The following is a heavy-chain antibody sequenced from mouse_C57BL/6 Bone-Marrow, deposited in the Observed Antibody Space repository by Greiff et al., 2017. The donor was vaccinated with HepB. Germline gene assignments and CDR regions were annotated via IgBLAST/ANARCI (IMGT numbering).Heavy chain of an antibody. CDR2: ISDGGSYT. J-gene: IGHJ4*01. D-gene: IGHD3-3*01. CDR3: ARDLGRHYAMDY. CDR1: GFTFSSYA. Sequence: DVMLVESGGGLVKPGGSLKLSCAASGFTFSSYAMSWVRQTPEKRLEWVATISDGGSYTYYPDNVKGRFTISRDNAKNNLYLQMRHLKSEDTAMYYCARDLGRHYAMDYWGQGTSVTVSS. V-gene: IGHV5-4*01.